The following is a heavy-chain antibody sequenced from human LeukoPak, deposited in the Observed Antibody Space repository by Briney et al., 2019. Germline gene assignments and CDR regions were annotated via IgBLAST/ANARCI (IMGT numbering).Heavy chain of an antibody. Sequence: ASVKVSCKVSGYTLTELSMHWVRQAPGKGLEWMGGFDPEDGETIYAQKFQGRVTMTEDTSTDTAYMELSSLRSEDTAVYYCATAIRWELRLDYWGQGTLVTVSS. D-gene: IGHD1-26*01. CDR1: GYTLTELS. CDR3: ATAIRWELRLDY. J-gene: IGHJ4*02. V-gene: IGHV1-24*01. CDR2: FDPEDGET.